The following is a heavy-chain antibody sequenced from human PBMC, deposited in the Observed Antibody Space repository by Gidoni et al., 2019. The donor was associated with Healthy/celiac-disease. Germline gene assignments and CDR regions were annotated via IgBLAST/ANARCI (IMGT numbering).Heavy chain of an antibody. D-gene: IGHD6-13*01. CDR3: TRDFTSMYSSSPGWFDP. V-gene: IGHV3-49*03. CDR2: IRSKAYGGTT. Sequence: EVQLVESGGGLVQPGRSLRLSCTASGFTFGDYAMSWFRQAPGKGLEWVGFIRSKAYGGTTEYAASVKGRFTISRDDSKSIAYLQMNSLKTEDTAVYYCTRDFTSMYSSSPGWFDPWGQGTLVTVSS. CDR1: GFTFGDYA. J-gene: IGHJ5*02.